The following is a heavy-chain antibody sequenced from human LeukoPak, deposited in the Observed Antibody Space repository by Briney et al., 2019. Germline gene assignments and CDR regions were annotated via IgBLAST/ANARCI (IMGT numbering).Heavy chain of an antibody. Sequence: GSLRLSCAASGFTFSSYGMHWVRQAPGKGLEWVAVISYDGSNKYYADSVKGRFTISRDNSKNTLYLQMNSLRAEDTAVYYCASAEYYYDSSGYYRDFQHWGQGTLVTVSS. CDR2: ISYDGSNK. CDR3: ASAEYYYDSSGYYRDFQH. V-gene: IGHV3-30*03. J-gene: IGHJ1*01. CDR1: GFTFSSYG. D-gene: IGHD3-22*01.